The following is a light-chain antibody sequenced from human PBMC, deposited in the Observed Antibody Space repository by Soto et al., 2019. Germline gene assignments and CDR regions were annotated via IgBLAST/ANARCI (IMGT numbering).Light chain of an antibody. CDR3: QQYNIYSWT. CDR1: ESISTW. CDR2: KAS. J-gene: IGKJ1*01. Sequence: DIQMTQSPSTLSASVGDRVTITCRASESISTWLAWYQQKPGKAPNLLIYKASSLESGVPSRFSGSGSGTEFTLTISSLQPDEFATYYCQQYNIYSWTFGQGTKVDIK. V-gene: IGKV1-5*03.